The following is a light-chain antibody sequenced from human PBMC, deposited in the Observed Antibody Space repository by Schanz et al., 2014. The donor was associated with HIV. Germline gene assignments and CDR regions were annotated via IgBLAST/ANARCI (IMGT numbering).Light chain of an antibody. J-gene: IGLJ2*01. CDR1: SSNIGAGYD. CDR2: GNS. V-gene: IGLV1-40*01. CDR3: AAWDDSLNGHVV. Sequence: QSVLTQPPSVSGAPGQRVTISCTGSSSNIGAGYDVHWYQQLPGTAPKLLIYGNSNRPSGVPDRFSGSKSGTSASLAISGLQSADEADYYCAAWDDSLNGHVVFGGGTKLTVL.